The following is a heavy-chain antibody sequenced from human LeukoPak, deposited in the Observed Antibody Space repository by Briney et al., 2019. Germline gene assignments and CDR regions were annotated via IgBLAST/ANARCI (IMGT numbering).Heavy chain of an antibody. J-gene: IGHJ4*02. CDR2: IYNSGTT. CDR3: ASAPALYYFDN. V-gene: IGHV4-59*01. CDR1: GGYISGYY. Sequence: SETLSLTCTVSGGYISGYYWSWIRQPPGKRLEWIGYIYNSGTTSYNPSLKSRVTISEDTSKNQFSLKLSPVTAADTAVYYCASAPALYYFDNWGQGTLVTVSS.